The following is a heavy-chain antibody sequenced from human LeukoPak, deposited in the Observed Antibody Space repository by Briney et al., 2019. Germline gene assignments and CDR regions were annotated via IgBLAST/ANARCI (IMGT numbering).Heavy chain of an antibody. J-gene: IGHJ4*02. CDR1: GGSISSGSCY. CDR2: IYTSGST. Sequence: SETLSLTCTISGGSISSGSCYWSWIRQPAGKGLEWIGRIYTSGSTNYNPSLKSRVTISVDTSKNQFSLKLSSVTAADTAVYYCARANYYGSGSKYFDYWGQGTLVTVSS. CDR3: ARANYYGSGSKYFDY. D-gene: IGHD3-10*01. V-gene: IGHV4-61*02.